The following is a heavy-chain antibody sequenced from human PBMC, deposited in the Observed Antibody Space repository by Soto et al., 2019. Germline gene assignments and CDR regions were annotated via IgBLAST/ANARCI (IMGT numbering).Heavy chain of an antibody. CDR3: ARGGMVIIPTATAFDY. D-gene: IGHD2-2*01. CDR2: IYASGST. J-gene: IGHJ4*02. Sequence: SETLSLTCTVSGGSISTYYWSWIRQPAGKGLEWIGRIYASGSTNYNPSLKSRVTMSVATSKNQFSLKLSSVTAADTAVYYCARGGMVIIPTATAFDYWGQGTLVTVSS. V-gene: IGHV4-4*07. CDR1: GGSISTYY.